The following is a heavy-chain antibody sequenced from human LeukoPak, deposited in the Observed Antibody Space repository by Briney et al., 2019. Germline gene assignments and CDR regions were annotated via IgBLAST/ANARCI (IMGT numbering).Heavy chain of an antibody. CDR3: ARDGRFEYSHFYHFDY. CDR1: GFTFNSYG. Sequence: AASVRVSCKALGFTFNSYGISWVRQSPVPGLEWMGWISVYNGNRRYAQTFEGRVTLTTDRSTSTAYMELRSLRTDDTAMYFCARDGRFEYSHFYHFDYWGQGTRVTVSS. V-gene: IGHV1-18*01. J-gene: IGHJ4*02. D-gene: IGHD6-6*01. CDR2: ISVYNGNR.